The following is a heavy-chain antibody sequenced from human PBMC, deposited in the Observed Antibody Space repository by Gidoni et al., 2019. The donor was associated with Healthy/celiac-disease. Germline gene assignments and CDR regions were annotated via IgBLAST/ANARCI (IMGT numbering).Heavy chain of an antibody. Sequence: QVQLQQWGAGLLKPSETLSLTCAVYGGSFSGYYWSWIRQPPGKGLEWIGEIKHSGSTNYNPSLKSRITISVDTSKNQFSRKLSSVTAADTAVYYCARSFYDILTGSLDWGQGTLVTVSS. CDR1: GGSFSGYY. J-gene: IGHJ4*02. CDR2: IKHSGST. D-gene: IGHD3-9*01. CDR3: ARSFYDILTGSLD. V-gene: IGHV4-34*01.